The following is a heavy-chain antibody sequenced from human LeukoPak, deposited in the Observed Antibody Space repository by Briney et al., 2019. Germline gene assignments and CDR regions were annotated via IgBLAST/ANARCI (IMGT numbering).Heavy chain of an antibody. J-gene: IGHJ6*03. CDR2: ISSSGST. D-gene: IGHD6-13*01. CDR3: AREGQIAAAGTGSYYYYMDV. Sequence: PSQTLSLTCTVSGDSISSGDYYWSWIRQPAGKGLEWIGRISSSGSTNYNPSLKSRVTISVDTSKNQFSLKLSSVTAADTAVYYCAREGQIAAAGTGSYYYYMDVWGKGTTVTISS. V-gene: IGHV4-61*02. CDR1: GDSISSGDYY.